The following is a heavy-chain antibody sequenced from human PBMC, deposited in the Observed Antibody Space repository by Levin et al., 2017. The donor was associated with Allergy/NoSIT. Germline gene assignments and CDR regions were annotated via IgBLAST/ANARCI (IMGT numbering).Heavy chain of an antibody. V-gene: IGHV3-23*01. D-gene: IGHD6-19*01. CDR2: FTDTGGT. CDR3: EKDLGRSNGWTKPAYDDY. CDR1: GFTFSNYG. J-gene: IGHJ4*02. Sequence: GGSLRLSCTASGFTFSNYGMSWVRQAPGKGLEWVSSFTDTGGTYYADSVKGRFTISRDNSRNTLYLQMNSLRAEDTAIYYCEKDLGRSNGWTKPAYDDYWGQGTLVTVSS.